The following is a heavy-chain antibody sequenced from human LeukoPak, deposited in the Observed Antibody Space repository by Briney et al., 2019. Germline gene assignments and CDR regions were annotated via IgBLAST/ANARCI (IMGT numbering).Heavy chain of an antibody. CDR3: ASPRAGYSSGWYIY. J-gene: IGHJ4*02. CDR2: IIPIFGTP. V-gene: IGHV1-69*06. CDR1: GGTFSSYA. D-gene: IGHD6-19*01. Sequence: ASVKVSCKASGGTFSSYAISWVRQAPGQGLEWMGGIIPIFGTPTYAPKFQGRVTIIADKSTSTAYMDLSSLRSEDTALYYCASPRAGYSSGWYIYWGQGTLVTVSS.